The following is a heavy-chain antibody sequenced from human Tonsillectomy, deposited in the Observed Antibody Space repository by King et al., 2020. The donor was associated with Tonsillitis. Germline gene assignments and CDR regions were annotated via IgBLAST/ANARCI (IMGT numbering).Heavy chain of an antibody. Sequence: VQLVESGAEVKKPGASVTVSCKASGYTFTDHYIHWVRQAPGQGLEWMGWINPNSGGTKFAQKFQGRVAMTGDTSISTAYMELSRLRSDDTAVYYCARDLLYHTSGYFGYWGQGTLVTVSS. CDR2: INPNSGGT. CDR1: GYTFTDHY. CDR3: ARDLLYHTSGYFGY. J-gene: IGHJ4*02. D-gene: IGHD3-22*01. V-gene: IGHV1-2*02.